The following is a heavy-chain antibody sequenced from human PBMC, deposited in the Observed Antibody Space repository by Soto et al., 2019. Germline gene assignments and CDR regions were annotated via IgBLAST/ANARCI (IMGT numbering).Heavy chain of an antibody. CDR1: GGSISSYY. V-gene: IGHV4-59*01. D-gene: IGHD2-8*01. CDR3: ARDIMGTNYYYYGMDV. Sequence: SETLSLTCTVPGGSISSYYWSWLRQPPGKGLEWIGYIYYSGSTNYNPSLKSRVTISVDTSKNQFSLKLSSVTAADTAVYYCARDIMGTNYYYYGMDVWGQGTTVT. CDR2: IYYSGST. J-gene: IGHJ6*01.